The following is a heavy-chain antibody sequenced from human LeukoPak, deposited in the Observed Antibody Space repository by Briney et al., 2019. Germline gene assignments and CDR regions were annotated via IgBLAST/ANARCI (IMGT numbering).Heavy chain of an antibody. V-gene: IGHV3-33*01. CDR3: ARDRFGYSGNSDY. Sequence: SCKASGYTFTSYGMHWDRQAPDKGLEWVAVIWYDGSNKYYADSVKGRFTISRDNSKNTLYLQMNSLRAEDTAVYYCARDRFGYSGNSDYWGQGTLVTVSS. D-gene: IGHD4-11*01. CDR2: IWYDGSNK. J-gene: IGHJ4*02. CDR1: GYTFTSYG.